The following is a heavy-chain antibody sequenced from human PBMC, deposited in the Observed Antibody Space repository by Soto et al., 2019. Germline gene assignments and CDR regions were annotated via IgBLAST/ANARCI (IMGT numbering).Heavy chain of an antibody. V-gene: IGHV3-21*01. CDR2: ITNDRSNI. D-gene: IGHD6-19*01. CDR3: AKDPSSGCRKYFDY. J-gene: IGHJ4*02. Sequence: GGSLRLSCAASGFTFSSYSMNWVRQAPGKGLEWVSAITNDRSNIYYADSVKGRFTISRDNSKNTLYLQMNSLRAEDTAVYYCAKDPSSGCRKYFDYWGQGTLVPVSS. CDR1: GFTFSSYS.